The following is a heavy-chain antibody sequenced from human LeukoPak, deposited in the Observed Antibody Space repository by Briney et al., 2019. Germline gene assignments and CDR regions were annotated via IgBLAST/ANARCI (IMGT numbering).Heavy chain of an antibody. CDR2: ISWNSATI. J-gene: IGHJ4*02. CDR1: GFTFDDYA. CDR3: VKEVGAAVGRSSFDY. Sequence: PGRSLRLSCAASGFTFDDYAMHWVRQTPGKGLEWVSHISWNSATIEYADSVEGRFTISRDNAKNSLYLQMNSLRAEDTALYYCVKEVGAAVGRSSFDYWGQGTLVTVSS. V-gene: IGHV3-9*01. D-gene: IGHD6-13*01.